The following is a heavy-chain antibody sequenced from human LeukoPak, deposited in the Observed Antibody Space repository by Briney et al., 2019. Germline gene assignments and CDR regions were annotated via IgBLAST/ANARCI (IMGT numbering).Heavy chain of an antibody. V-gene: IGHV4-59*01. J-gene: IGHJ4*02. D-gene: IGHD5-12*01. Sequence: KPSETLSLTCTVSGGSISSYYWSWIRQPPAKGLEWIGYIYYSGSTNYNPSLKSRVTISVDTSKNQFSLKLSSVTAADTAVYYCARLYSGYDPDYWGQGTLVTVSS. CDR1: GGSISSYY. CDR2: IYYSGST. CDR3: ARLYSGYDPDY.